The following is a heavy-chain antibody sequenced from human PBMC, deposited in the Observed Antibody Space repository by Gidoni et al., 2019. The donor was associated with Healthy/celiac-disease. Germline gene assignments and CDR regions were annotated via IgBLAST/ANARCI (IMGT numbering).Heavy chain of an antibody. J-gene: IGHJ4*02. CDR2: IYYSGST. CDR3: ARAGWGWEITMVRGPSENLYFDY. CDR1: GGSISSYY. V-gene: IGHV4-59*01. D-gene: IGHD3-10*01. Sequence: QVQLQESGPGLVKPSETLSLTCTVSGGSISSYYWSWIRQPPGKGLEWIGYIYYSGSTNYNPSRKSRVTISVDTSKNQFSLKLSSVTAADTAVYYCARAGWGWEITMVRGPSENLYFDYWGQGTLVTVSS.